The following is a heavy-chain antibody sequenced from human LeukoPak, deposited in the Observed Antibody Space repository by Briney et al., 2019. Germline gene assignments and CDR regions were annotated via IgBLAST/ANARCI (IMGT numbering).Heavy chain of an antibody. V-gene: IGHV3-23*01. Sequence: GGSLRLSCAASGFTFSSYAMSWVRQAPGKGLEWVSGIRASGASTYYADSVKGRFTISRDNSKNTLYLQVSSLRAEDTAVYYCAKCRTTATGAFDIWGQGTMVTVSS. D-gene: IGHD1-1*01. CDR2: IRASGAST. CDR1: GFTFSSYA. J-gene: IGHJ3*02. CDR3: AKCRTTATGAFDI.